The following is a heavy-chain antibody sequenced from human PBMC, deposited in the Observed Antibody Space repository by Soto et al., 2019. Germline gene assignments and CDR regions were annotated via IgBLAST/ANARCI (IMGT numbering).Heavy chain of an antibody. CDR3: ARDKSSWAPGRMDV. Sequence: PSETLSLTCTVSGGSISSGGYYWSWIRQHPGKGLEWIGYIYYSGSTYYNPSLKSRVTISVDTSKNQFSLKLSSVTAADTAVYYCARDKSSWAPGRMDVCGQGTTVTVSS. CDR2: IYYSGST. D-gene: IGHD6-13*01. J-gene: IGHJ6*02. CDR1: GGSISSGGYY. V-gene: IGHV4-31*03.